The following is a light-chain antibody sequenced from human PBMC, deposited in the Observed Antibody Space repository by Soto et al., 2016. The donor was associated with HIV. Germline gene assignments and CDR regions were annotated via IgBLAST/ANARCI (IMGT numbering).Light chain of an antibody. J-gene: IGKJ4*01. V-gene: IGKV1-5*01. CDR1: QSISIW. Sequence: DIQMTQSPSTLSASVGDRVTITCRASQSISIWLAWYQQKPGKAPKLLIYAASSLQSGVPSRFSGTGSGTEFTLTITSLQPEDIATYYCQKYNGVITFGGGTKVEI. CDR3: QKYNGVIT. CDR2: AAS.